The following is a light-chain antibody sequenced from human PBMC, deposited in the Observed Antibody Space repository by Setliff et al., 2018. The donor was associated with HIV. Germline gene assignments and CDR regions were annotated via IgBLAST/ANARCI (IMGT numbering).Light chain of an antibody. CDR1: SSNIGADYD. V-gene: IGLV1-40*01. J-gene: IGLJ2*01. Sequence: QSALTQPPSVTGAPGQRATISCTGSSSNIGADYDVHWYQQPPGTAPKLLIYGNTNRPAGVPDRFSGSKSGTSASLAIIGLQTDDEADYYCQSYDGSLSAPIFGGGTKVTVL. CDR3: QSYDGSLSAPI. CDR2: GNT.